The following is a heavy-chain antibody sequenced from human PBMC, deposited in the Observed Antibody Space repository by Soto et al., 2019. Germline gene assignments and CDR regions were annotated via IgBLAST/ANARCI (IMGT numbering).Heavy chain of an antibody. Sequence: GASVKVSCKASGYSFTSHGISWVPRAPVHGLEWMGWTSAYNGDTHYVQRFQGRLTMTTGTSTSTAYMELRSLTSDDTAVYYCARDPPFSGILRGTPLMDVWG. CDR3: ARDPPFSGILRGTPLMDV. V-gene: IGHV1-18*04. CDR2: TSAYNGDT. D-gene: IGHD4-17*01. J-gene: IGHJ6*02. CDR1: GYSFTSHG.